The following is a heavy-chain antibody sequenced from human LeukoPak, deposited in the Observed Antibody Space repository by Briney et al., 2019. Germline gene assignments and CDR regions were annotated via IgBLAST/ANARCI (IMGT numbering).Heavy chain of an antibody. V-gene: IGHV1-69*01. Sequence: GASVKVSCKASGGTFRNYGISWVRQAPGQGLEWMGGIIPIFGTPNYAQKFQGRVTITADESTSTAYMELSSLRSEDTAMYYCARAFISGWYDWFDPWGQGTPVNVSS. CDR2: IIPIFGTP. D-gene: IGHD6-19*01. CDR3: ARAFISGWYDWFDP. CDR1: GGTFRNYG. J-gene: IGHJ5*02.